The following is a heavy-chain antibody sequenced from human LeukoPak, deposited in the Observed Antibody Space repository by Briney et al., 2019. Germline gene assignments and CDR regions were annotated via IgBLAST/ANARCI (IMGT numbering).Heavy chain of an antibody. CDR3: ARWGIVGATGEDY. V-gene: IGHV4-38-2*02. D-gene: IGHD1-26*01. CDR1: GYSISSGYY. Sequence: QTSETLSLTCTVSGYSISSGYYWGWIRQPPGKGLEWIGNIYHSGSTYYNPSLKSRVTISVDTSKNQFSLKLSSVTAADTAVYYCARWGIVGATGEDYWGQGTLVTVSS. J-gene: IGHJ4*02. CDR2: IYHSGST.